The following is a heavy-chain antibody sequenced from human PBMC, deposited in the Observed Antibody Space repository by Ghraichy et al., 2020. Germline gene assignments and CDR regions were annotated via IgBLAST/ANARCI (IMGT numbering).Heavy chain of an antibody. D-gene: IGHD3-22*01. V-gene: IGHV3-30*18. CDR1: GFTFSSYG. CDR3: AKDPGGYRSNFDY. CDR2: ISYDGSDE. J-gene: IGHJ4*02. Sequence: LNISCAASGFTFSSYGMHWVRQAPGEGLEWVALISYDGSDEYYADSVKGRFTISRDNSKNTLYLQMNSLRAEDTAVYYCAKDPGGYRSNFDYWGQGTLVTVSS.